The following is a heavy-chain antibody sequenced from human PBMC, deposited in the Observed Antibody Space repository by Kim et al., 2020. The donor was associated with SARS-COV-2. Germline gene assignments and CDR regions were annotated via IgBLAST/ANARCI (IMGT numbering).Heavy chain of an antibody. CDR1: GYTFTSYG. V-gene: IGHV1-18*01. J-gene: IGHJ6*02. Sequence: ASVKVSCKASGYTFTSYGISWVRQAPGQGLEWMGWISAYNGNTNYAQKLQGRVTMTTDTSTSTAYMELRSLRSDDTAVYYCARDENDSSGYLGFSYYYYGMDVWGQGTTVTVSS. CDR2: ISAYNGNT. D-gene: IGHD3-22*01. CDR3: ARDENDSSGYLGFSYYYYGMDV.